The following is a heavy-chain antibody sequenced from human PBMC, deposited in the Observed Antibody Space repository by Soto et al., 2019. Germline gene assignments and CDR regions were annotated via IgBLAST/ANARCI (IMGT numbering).Heavy chain of an antibody. Sequence: ASVKVSCKASGYTFTSYAMHWVRQAPGQRLEWMGWINAGNGNTKYSQKFQGRVTITRDTSASTAYMELSSLRSEDTAVYYCARVHPPPYSSSWYALDYWGQGTLVTVS. CDR2: INAGNGNT. V-gene: IGHV1-3*01. J-gene: IGHJ4*02. CDR1: GYTFTSYA. D-gene: IGHD6-13*01. CDR3: ARVHPPPYSSSWYALDY.